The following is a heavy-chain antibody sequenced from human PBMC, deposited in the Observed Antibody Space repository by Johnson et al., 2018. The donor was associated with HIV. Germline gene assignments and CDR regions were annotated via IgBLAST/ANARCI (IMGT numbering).Heavy chain of an antibody. D-gene: IGHD2-21*02. CDR1: GFSFDDYA. Sequence: QVQLVESGGVVVQPGGSLRLSCAASGFSFDDYAMDWVRQAPGKGLEWVAFIRYDGSNKYYADSVKGRFTISRDNSKNTLYLQMHSLRAEETAVYYCAKLWAYCGGDCYWRGHDAFDIWGQGTMVTVSS. V-gene: IGHV3-30*02. J-gene: IGHJ3*02. CDR3: AKLWAYCGGDCYWRGHDAFDI. CDR2: IRYDGSNK.